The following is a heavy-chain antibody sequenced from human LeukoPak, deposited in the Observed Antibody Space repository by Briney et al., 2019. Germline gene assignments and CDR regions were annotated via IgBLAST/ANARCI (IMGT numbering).Heavy chain of an antibody. J-gene: IGHJ4*02. CDR1: GFTVSRNY. CDR3: ARGTLYYDIGGYYFDY. V-gene: IGHV3-66*01. CDR2: IDSDGST. D-gene: IGHD3-22*01. Sequence: GGSLRLSCTASGFTVSRNYMTWVRQAPGKGLQWVSVIDSDGSTSYADSIKGRFTISRDKSKDTVYLQMNSVRAEDTAVYFCARGTLYYDIGGYYFDYWGQGTLVTVSS.